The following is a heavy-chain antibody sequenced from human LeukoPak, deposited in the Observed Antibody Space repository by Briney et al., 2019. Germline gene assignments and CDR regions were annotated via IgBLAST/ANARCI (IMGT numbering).Heavy chain of an antibody. CDR2: ISWNSGSI. CDR3: AKTKYSSGWYGDY. CDR1: GFTFDDYA. V-gene: IGHV3-9*01. Sequence: GRSLRLSCAASGFTFDDYAMHWVRQAPGKGLEWVSGISWNSGSIGYADSVKGRFTISRDNAKNSLYLQMNSLRAEDTAVYYCAKTKYSSGWYGDYWGQGTLVTVSS. D-gene: IGHD6-19*01. J-gene: IGHJ4*02.